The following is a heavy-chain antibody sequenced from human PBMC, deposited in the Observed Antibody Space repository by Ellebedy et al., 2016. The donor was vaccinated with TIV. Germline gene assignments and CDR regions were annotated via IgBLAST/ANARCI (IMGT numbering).Heavy chain of an antibody. J-gene: IGHJ3*02. CDR3: ASTSSGYIPHHAFDI. CDR2: ISYDGSNK. D-gene: IGHD3-22*01. CDR1: GFTFSSYG. V-gene: IGHV3-30*03. Sequence: GGSLRLXXAASGFTFSSYGMHWVRQAPGKGLEWVAVISYDGSNKYYADSVKGRFTISRDNSKNTLYLQMNSLRAEDTAVYYCASTSSGYIPHHAFDIWGQGTMVTVSS.